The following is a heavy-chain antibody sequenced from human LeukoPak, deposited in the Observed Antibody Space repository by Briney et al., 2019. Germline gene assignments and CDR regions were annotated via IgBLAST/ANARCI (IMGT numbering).Heavy chain of an antibody. Sequence: PGGSLRLSCAASGFTFSRYAMHWVRQAPGKGLEWVAVISYDGSNKYNADSVKGRFTISRDNSKNTLYLQMNSLRAEDTAVYYCAKGGCYSSSCPIDYWGQGTLVTVSS. V-gene: IGHV3-30-3*01. J-gene: IGHJ4*02. CDR3: AKGGCYSSSCPIDY. CDR2: ISYDGSNK. CDR1: GFTFSRYA. D-gene: IGHD6-13*01.